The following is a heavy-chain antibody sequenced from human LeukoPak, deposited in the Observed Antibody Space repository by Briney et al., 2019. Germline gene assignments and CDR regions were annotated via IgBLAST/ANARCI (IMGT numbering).Heavy chain of an antibody. Sequence: PGGSLRLSCAASGFTFSSYWMSWVRRAPGKGLEWVANIKQDGSEKYYVDSVKGRFTISRDNAKSSLYLQMNSLRAEDTAVYYCATTTYRLRYFDWSDYWGQGTLVTVSS. D-gene: IGHD3-9*01. CDR3: ATTTYRLRYFDWSDY. V-gene: IGHV3-7*01. CDR2: IKQDGSEK. CDR1: GFTFSSYW. J-gene: IGHJ4*02.